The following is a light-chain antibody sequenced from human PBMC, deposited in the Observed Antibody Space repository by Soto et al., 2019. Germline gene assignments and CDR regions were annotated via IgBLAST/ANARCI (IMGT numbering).Light chain of an antibody. CDR3: QQRSNWQWT. Sequence: NVLTQSPGPLSLSPGERGTLSCRSSEALTGSHLAWYQQKPGQPPRLLISGASSRATGIPDRFSGSGSGTDFTLTISSLEPEDFAVYYCQQRSNWQWTFGQGTKVDIK. J-gene: IGKJ1*01. CDR2: GAS. CDR1: EALTGSH. V-gene: IGKV3D-20*02.